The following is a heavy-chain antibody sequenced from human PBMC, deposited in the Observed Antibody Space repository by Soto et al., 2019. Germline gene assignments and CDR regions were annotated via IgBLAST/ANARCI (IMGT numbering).Heavy chain of an antibody. CDR2: IHHSGST. V-gene: IGHV4-4*02. D-gene: IGHD2-2*01. CDR1: GGSISSSNW. Sequence: PSETLSLTCAVCGGSISSSNWWNWVRQPPGKGLEWIGEIHHSGSTNYNPSLKSRVTISVDKSKNQFSLKLNSVTAADTAVYYCARVRQGCSSTSCYFDPWGQGTLVTVS. J-gene: IGHJ5*02. CDR3: ARVRQGCSSTSCYFDP.